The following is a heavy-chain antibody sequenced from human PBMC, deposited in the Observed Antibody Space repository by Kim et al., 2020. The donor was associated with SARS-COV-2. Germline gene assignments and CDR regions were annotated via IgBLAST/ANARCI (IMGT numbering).Heavy chain of an antibody. J-gene: IGHJ6*02. CDR1: GYPFSNYG. D-gene: IGHD3-10*01. Sequence: ASVKVSCKASGYPFSNYGISWVRQAPGQGLEWMGWISASNGNTKYGQNLQGRVTMTTDTSTSTAYMELRSLRSDDTAVYYCASHGSGTNYMDYYYGMDVWGQGTTVTVSS. V-gene: IGHV1-18*04. CDR3: ASHGSGTNYMDYYYGMDV. CDR2: ISASNGNT.